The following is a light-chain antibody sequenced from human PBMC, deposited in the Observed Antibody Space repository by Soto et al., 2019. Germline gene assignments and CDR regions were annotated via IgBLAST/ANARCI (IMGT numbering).Light chain of an antibody. CDR2: KAS. CDR3: QQHISYPRT. CDR1: QRLTNA. V-gene: IGKV1-5*03. Sequence: DIPMTQSPSTLSASVGDRVIITCRASQRLTNALVWYQQKPGKAPNLLIYKASNLASGVPLRFSGSGYGTEFTLTISSLQPEDFATYYCQQHISYPRTFGQGTKVEIK. J-gene: IGKJ1*01.